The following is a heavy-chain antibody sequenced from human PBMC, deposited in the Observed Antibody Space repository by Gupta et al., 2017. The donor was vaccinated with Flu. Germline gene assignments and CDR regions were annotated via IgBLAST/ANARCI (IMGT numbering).Heavy chain of an antibody. J-gene: IGHJ4*02. Sequence: EVRLVESGGGLVQPGGSLRLACETSGFRFSDYDMHWVRQARGKGLEWGSGIGHVGDKYSPASVKGRFTSSRENARKSLFLEMNSLRAGDTAVDYCVRVTGSGGLRVFDYWGQGALVTVSS. CDR3: VRVTGSGGLRVFDY. V-gene: IGHV3-13*01. CDR1: GFRFSDYD. D-gene: IGHD6-19*01. CDR2: IGHVGDK.